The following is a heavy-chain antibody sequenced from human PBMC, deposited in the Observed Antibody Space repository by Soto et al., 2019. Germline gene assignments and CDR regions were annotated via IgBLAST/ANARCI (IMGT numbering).Heavy chain of an antibody. J-gene: IGHJ6*02. CDR3: ARDYADSSGWYLVYGMDV. Sequence: SXKVSFKASGYTXSGYYMNLVRQAPGQGLEWMGWINPNSGGTNYAQKFQGRVTMNRDTSISTADMELSRLRSDDTAVYYFARDYADSSGWYLVYGMDVWGQGTTATVSS. CDR2: INPNSGGT. V-gene: IGHV1-2*02. CDR1: GYTXSGYY. D-gene: IGHD6-19*01.